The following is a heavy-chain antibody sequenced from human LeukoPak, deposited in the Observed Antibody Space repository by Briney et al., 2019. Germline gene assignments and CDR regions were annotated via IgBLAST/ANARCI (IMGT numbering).Heavy chain of an antibody. CDR2: IYTSGST. Sequence: PSETLSLTCTVSGGSISSYYWSWIRQPAGKGLGWIGRIYTSGSTNYNPSLKSRVTMSVDTSKNQFSLRLSSVTAADTAVYYCARVGQALTLDYWGQGTLVTVSS. V-gene: IGHV4-4*07. J-gene: IGHJ4*02. CDR1: GGSISSYY. CDR3: ARVGQALTLDY.